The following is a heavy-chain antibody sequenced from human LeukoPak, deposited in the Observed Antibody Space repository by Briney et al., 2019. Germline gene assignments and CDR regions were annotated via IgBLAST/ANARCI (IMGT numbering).Heavy chain of an antibody. J-gene: IGHJ6*03. CDR2: IYYSGST. D-gene: IGHD1-14*01. CDR3: ARRSRYQGHYYYYYMDV. CDR1: GGSISSYY. V-gene: IGHV4-59*01. Sequence: SETLSLTCTVSGGSISSYYWSWIRQPPGKGPEWIGYIYYSGSTNYNPSLKSRVTISVDTSKNQFSLKLSSVTAADTAVYYCARRSRYQGHYYYYYMDVWGKGTTVTVSS.